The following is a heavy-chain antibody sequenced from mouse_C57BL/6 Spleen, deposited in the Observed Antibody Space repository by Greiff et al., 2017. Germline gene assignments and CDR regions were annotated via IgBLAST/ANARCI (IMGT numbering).Heavy chain of an antibody. CDR3: ARDRILRGVYAMDY. CDR1: GFTFSSYA. Sequence: EVKLVESGGGLVKPGGSLKLSCAASGFTFSSYAMSWVRQTPEKRLEWVATISDGGSYTYYPDNVKGRFTISRDNAKNNLYLQMSHLKSEDTAMYYCARDRILRGVYAMDYWGQGTSVTVSS. V-gene: IGHV5-4*01. D-gene: IGHD1-1*01. J-gene: IGHJ4*01. CDR2: ISDGGSYT.